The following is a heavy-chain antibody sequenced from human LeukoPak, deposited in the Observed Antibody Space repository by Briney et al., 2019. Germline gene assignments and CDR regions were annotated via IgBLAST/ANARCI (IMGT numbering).Heavy chain of an antibody. V-gene: IGHV3-53*01. CDR3: ARDASPGYFDY. J-gene: IGHJ4*02. Sequence: PGGSLRLSCAASGFTVSSNYVSWVRQAPGKGLEWVSVIYSGGSTYYADSVKGRFTISRDNSKNTLYLQMNSLRAEDTAVYYCARDASPGYFDYWGQGTLVTVSP. CDR1: GFTVSSNY. CDR2: IYSGGST.